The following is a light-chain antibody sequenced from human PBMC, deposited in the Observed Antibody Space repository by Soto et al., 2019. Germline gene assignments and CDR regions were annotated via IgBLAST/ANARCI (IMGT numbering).Light chain of an antibody. J-gene: IGLJ1*01. CDR1: NIGSKN. CDR2: DDS. CDR3: HVWDSSSDHLYV. V-gene: IGLV3-21*02. Sequence: SYELTQPPSVSVAPGQTARIACGGNNIGSKNVHWYQQRPGQAPVLVVYDDSDRPSGIPERFSGSNSGNTATLTISRVEAGDEADYYCHVWDSSSDHLYVFGTGTKVTVL.